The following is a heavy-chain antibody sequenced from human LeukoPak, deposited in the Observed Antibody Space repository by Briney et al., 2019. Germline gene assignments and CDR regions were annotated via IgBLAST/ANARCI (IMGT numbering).Heavy chain of an antibody. CDR1: GFTFSNHW. CDR3: ARGPGSSGGAYVGDY. Sequence: GGSLRPSCAASGFTFSNHWMHWVRQVPGKGLVWVSRSDGGGSSTSYADAVKGRFSISRDNAKSTLYLQMNSLRADDTAVYYCARGPGSSGGAYVGDYWGHGTLVTVSS. CDR2: SDGGGSST. J-gene: IGHJ4*01. V-gene: IGHV3-74*01. D-gene: IGHD3-22*01.